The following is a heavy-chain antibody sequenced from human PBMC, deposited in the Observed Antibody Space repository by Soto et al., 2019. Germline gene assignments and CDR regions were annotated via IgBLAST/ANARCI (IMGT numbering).Heavy chain of an antibody. CDR2: IRSSGGDT. D-gene: IGHD1-1*01. J-gene: IGHJ4*02. V-gene: IGHV3-23*01. CDR3: ARSFVANNWYVAY. Sequence: GGSLRLSCAASGFTFSSYAMNWVRQAPGKGLEWVSGIRSSGGDTYYADSVKGRFTISRDNSKNTLYLQMNSLRAEDTAIYFCARSFVANNWYVAYWGQGTLVTVSS. CDR1: GFTFSSYA.